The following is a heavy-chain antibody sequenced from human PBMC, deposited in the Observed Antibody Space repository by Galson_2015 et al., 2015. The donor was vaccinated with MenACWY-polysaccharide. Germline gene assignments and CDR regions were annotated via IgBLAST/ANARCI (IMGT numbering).Heavy chain of an antibody. CDR3: AREPTYSGSFGWFDS. J-gene: IGHJ5*01. Sequence: SETLSLTCTVSGGSVSSDTYYWSWLRQPPGKGLEWIGYMSYSGRANQNPSLKSRVTISIDTSKNQFSLRLNSVTAADTAIYYCAREPTYSGSFGWFDSWGQGTLVTVSS. CDR2: MSYSGRA. V-gene: IGHV4-61*01. D-gene: IGHD1-26*01. CDR1: GGSVSSDTYY.